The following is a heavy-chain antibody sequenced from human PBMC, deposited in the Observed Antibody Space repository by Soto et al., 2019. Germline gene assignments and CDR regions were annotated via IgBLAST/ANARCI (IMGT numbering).Heavy chain of an antibody. Sequence: PGGSLRLSCAASGFPFSGYAMSWVRRAPGKGPEWVSSISGSGESTHYADSVKGRPTISRDNSKNTLYLQMNSLRAEDTAVYYCAKEGAGYYDSSPYDSWGQGTLVTVSS. D-gene: IGHD3-22*01. CDR2: ISGSGEST. CDR1: GFPFSGYA. J-gene: IGHJ5*01. CDR3: AKEGAGYYDSSPYDS. V-gene: IGHV3-23*01.